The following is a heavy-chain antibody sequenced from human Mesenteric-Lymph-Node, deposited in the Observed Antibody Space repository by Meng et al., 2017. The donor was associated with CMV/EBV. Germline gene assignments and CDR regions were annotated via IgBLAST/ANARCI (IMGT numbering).Heavy chain of an antibody. CDR3: ARSTGIATPGPFDY. V-gene: IGHV3-23*01. J-gene: IGHJ4*02. CDR1: EFTFSSYA. CDR2: ITGSGGST. D-gene: IGHD6-13*01. Sequence: GESLKISCEASEFTFSSYAMNWVRQAPGKGLEWVSSITGSGGSTYHADSVRGRFTISRDNSKNMLYLQVNRLRVEDSAVYYCARSTGIATPGPFDYWDQGTRVTVSS.